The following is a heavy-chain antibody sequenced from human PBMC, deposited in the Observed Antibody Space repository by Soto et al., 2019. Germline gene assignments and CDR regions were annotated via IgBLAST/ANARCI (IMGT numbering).Heavy chain of an antibody. CDR3: AKSLPGLLSFGDFNY. V-gene: IGHV3-23*01. D-gene: IGHD2-15*01. J-gene: IGHJ4*02. Sequence: ETLSLTCAVSGGSISSSHWRSCVRHAPEKVLEWASCSSSSAGSIDSADSVKGRFSISSDSSKHTFYLQMYSMRAEDTAIYYCAKSLPGLLSFGDFNYWGQGAMVTVSS. CDR2: SSSSAGSI. CDR1: GGSISSSH.